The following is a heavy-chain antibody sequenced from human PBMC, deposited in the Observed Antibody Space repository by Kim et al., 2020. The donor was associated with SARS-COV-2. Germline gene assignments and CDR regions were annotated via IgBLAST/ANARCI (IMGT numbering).Heavy chain of an antibody. Sequence: SETLSLTCAVYGGSFSGYYWSWIRQPPGKGLEWIGEINHSGSTNYNPSLKSRVTVSVDASKNQFALKLSSVTAADTAGYYCARGRIQLWPNFYYYGMDFWGQGTTVTVSS. D-gene: IGHD5-18*01. CDR2: INHSGST. CDR3: ARGRIQLWPNFYYYGMDF. V-gene: IGHV4-34*01. CDR1: GGSFSGYY. J-gene: IGHJ6*02.